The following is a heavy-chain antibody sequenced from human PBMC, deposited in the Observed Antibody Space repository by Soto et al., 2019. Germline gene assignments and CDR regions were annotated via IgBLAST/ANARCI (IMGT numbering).Heavy chain of an antibody. CDR3: AKRQSFDFWSGYLPFFDY. V-gene: IGHV3-23*01. CDR1: AINFRSYA. Sequence: VGSLRLSCSASAINFRSYAMSWVCQAPGKGLEWVSAVGGSGSDTYYADSVKGRLTISRDDSKNTLYLHMSSLRVEDTAIYYCAKRQSFDFWSGYLPFFDYWGQGTPVTVSS. D-gene: IGHD3-3*01. J-gene: IGHJ4*02. CDR2: VGGSGSDT.